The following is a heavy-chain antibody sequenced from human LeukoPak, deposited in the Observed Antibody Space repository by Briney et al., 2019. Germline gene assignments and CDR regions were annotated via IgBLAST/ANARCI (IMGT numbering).Heavy chain of an antibody. Sequence: GGSLRLSCATSGFTFSNYWMSWLRQAPGKGLEWVININPDGSEIYSVESVKGRFTISRDNAKDSLYLQMNSLRAEDTAVYYCARDLSGPSVYWGQGTLVTVSS. CDR1: GFTFSNYW. CDR3: ARDLSGPSVY. CDR2: INPDGSEI. V-gene: IGHV3-7*01. J-gene: IGHJ4*02. D-gene: IGHD2-15*01.